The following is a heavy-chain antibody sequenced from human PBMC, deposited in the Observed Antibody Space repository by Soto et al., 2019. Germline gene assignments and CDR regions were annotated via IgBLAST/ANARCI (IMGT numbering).Heavy chain of an antibody. CDR1: GYTFTDYY. D-gene: IGHD3-10*01. Sequence: QVQLVQSGAEVKKPGASVKVSCKASGYTFTDYYLHWVRQAPGQGLEWMGWINPNSGGTHSAQKCQGSVTMTRDTSITTVYMELNNLTSDDTAMYFCARDWGHYYGSGSFPSPHPSDIWGQGTLVTVSS. CDR2: INPNSGGT. CDR3: ARDWGHYYGSGSFPSPHPSDI. V-gene: IGHV1-2*04. J-gene: IGHJ4*02.